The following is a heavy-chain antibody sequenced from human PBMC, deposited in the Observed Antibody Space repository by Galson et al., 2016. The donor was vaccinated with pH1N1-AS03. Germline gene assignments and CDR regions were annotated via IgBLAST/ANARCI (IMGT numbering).Heavy chain of an antibody. D-gene: IGHD6-13*01. V-gene: IGHV3-30-3*01. CDR3: AREEGGFGSNWLQTDAFDI. J-gene: IGHJ3*02. CDR1: GFIFTHYS. Sequence: SLRLSCAASGFIFTHYSMHWVRQAPGKGLEWVAVMSYEGTTTYYADSVKGRFTISRDNSKNTLYLQMNSLRTEDTALYYCAREEGGFGSNWLQTDAFDIWCQGQWSPSLQ. CDR2: MSYEGTTT.